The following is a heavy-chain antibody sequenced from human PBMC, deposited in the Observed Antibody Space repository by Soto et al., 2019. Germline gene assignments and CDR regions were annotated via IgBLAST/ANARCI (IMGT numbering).Heavy chain of an antibody. Sequence: SHTLSLTCVISGDSVSSNSAAWNWLRQSPSRGLEWLGRTYYRSKWYNDYAVSVESRITINPDTSKNHFSLQLNFVTPEDTAVYFCARGEQYSGRIFDYWGQGTLVTVSS. CDR2: TYYRSKWYN. CDR3: ARGEQYSGRIFDY. D-gene: IGHD1-26*01. V-gene: IGHV6-1*01. J-gene: IGHJ4*02. CDR1: GDSVSSNSAA.